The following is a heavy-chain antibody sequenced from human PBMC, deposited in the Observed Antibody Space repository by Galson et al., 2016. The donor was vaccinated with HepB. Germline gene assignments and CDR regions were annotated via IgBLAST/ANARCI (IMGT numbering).Heavy chain of an antibody. D-gene: IGHD3-22*01. CDR2: ISYDGSDK. CDR1: GFPFSSYG. J-gene: IGHJ6*02. V-gene: IGHV3-30*18. CDR3: AKDRRYYDSSGYFWEGYYYDGMDV. Sequence: SLRLSCAASGFPFSSYGMHWVRQAPGKGLEWVAVISYDGSDKYYADSVKGRFTISRDNSKNTLYLQMNSLRPEDTAVYYCAKDRRYYDSSGYFWEGYYYDGMDVWGQGPTVTVSS.